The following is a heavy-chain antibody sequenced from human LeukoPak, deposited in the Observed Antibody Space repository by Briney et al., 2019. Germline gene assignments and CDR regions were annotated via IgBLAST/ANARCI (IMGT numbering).Heavy chain of an antibody. J-gene: IGHJ4*01. CDR3: AKDRLRYCTGGNCYSPVDY. CDR2: ITSSRGTT. Sequence: GGSLRLSCAASGFTLSSYDMSWVRQAPGKGLEWVSTITSSRGTTYYADSVKGRFTISRDNSKNSLYLQMTSLRAEDTAVYYCAKDRLRYCTGGNCYSPVDYWGQGTLVTVSS. D-gene: IGHD2-15*01. V-gene: IGHV3-23*01. CDR1: GFTLSSYD.